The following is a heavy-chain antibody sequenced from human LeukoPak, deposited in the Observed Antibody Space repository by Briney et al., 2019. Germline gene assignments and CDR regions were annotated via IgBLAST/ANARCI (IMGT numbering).Heavy chain of an antibody. CDR2: IYHSGST. J-gene: IGHJ6*02. D-gene: IGHD3-10*01. V-gene: IGHV4-30-2*01. CDR1: GGSISSGGYS. CDR3: ARAMVRGGIRHYYYGMDV. Sequence: SLTLSLTCAVSGGSISSGGYSWSSIRQPPGKILEWNGYIYHSGSTYYNPSLKSRVTISVDRSKNQFSLKLSSVTAADTAVYYCARAMVRGGIRHYYYGMDVWGQGTTVTVSS.